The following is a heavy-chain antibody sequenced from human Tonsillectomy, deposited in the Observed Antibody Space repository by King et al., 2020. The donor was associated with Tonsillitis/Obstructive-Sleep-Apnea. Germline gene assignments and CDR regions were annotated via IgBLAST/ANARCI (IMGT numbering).Heavy chain of an antibody. J-gene: IGHJ4*02. CDR2: IKSKTDGGTT. Sequence: VQLVESGGGLVKPGGSLRLSCAASGFTFSNDWMNWVRQAPGKGLEWVGRIKSKTDGGTTDYAAPVKGRFTIARDESKNTLYLQMNSLKTEDTAVYYCTTDGKIVGSKGFGYWGQGTLVTVSS. CDR1: GFTFSNDW. D-gene: IGHD1-26*01. V-gene: IGHV3-15*07. CDR3: TTDGKIVGSKGFGY.